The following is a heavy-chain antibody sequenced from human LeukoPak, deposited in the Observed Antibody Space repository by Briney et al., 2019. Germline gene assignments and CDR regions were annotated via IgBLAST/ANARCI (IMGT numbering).Heavy chain of an antibody. Sequence: GGSLRLSCAASGFTFSSYWMHWVRQAPGKGLVWVSRINSDRSSTSYADSVKGRFTISRDNAKNTLYLQMNSLRAEDTAAYYCARGGGYYYDSSGLPGGYWGQGTLVTVSS. D-gene: IGHD3-22*01. CDR2: INSDRSST. CDR3: ARGGGYYYDSSGLPGGY. CDR1: GFTFSSYW. J-gene: IGHJ4*02. V-gene: IGHV3-74*01.